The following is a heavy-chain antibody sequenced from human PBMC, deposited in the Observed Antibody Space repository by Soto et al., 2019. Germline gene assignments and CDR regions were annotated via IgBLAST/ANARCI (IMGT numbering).Heavy chain of an antibody. D-gene: IGHD3-10*01. CDR2: IYYSGIT. CDR1: GGSISSYY. CDR3: ARGGGYGESRPYLDFDP. Sequence: SETLSLTCTVSGGSISSYYWSWIRQPPGKGLEWIGYIYYSGITHYTPSLKSRVTMSADTSKNHFSLKLNSVTAADTAVYYCARGGGYGESRPYLDFDPWGQGTLVTVSS. J-gene: IGHJ5*01. V-gene: IGHV4-59*12.